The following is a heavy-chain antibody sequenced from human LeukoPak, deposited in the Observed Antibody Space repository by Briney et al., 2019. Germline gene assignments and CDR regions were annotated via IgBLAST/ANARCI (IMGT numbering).Heavy chain of an antibody. Sequence: GSLRLSCAASGFSVRSNYMSWVRQAPGKGLEWVSVIYSAGTTYYADSVKGRSTISRDNSKNSLYLQMNSLRVEDTAVYYCAREVHSSGWPDRGGLDYWGQGTLVTVSS. CDR1: GFSVRSNY. J-gene: IGHJ4*02. CDR3: AREVHSSGWPDRGGLDY. D-gene: IGHD6-19*01. V-gene: IGHV3-53*01. CDR2: IYSAGTT.